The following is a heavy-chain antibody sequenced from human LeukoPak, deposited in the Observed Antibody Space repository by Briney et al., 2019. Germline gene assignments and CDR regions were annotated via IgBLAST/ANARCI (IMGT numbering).Heavy chain of an antibody. J-gene: IGHJ4*02. D-gene: IGHD3-10*01. CDR3: ATPRMVRRVIISSDY. V-gene: IGHV3-23*01. CDR2: VSGSGGTT. CDR1: GFTFSSYS. Sequence: GGSLRLSCAASGFTFSSYSMNWVRQAPGKGLEWVSAVSGSGGTTYYADSVKGRFTISRDNSKNTLYLQMNSLRAEDTAVYYCATPRMVRRVIISSDYWGQGTLVTVSS.